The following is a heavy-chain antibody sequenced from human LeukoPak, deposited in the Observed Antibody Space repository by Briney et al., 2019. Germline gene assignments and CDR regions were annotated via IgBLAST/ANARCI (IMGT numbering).Heavy chain of an antibody. CDR2: IIPIFGTA. CDR1: GGTFSSYA. Sequence: ASVKVSCTASGGTFSSYAISWVRQAPGQGLEWMGGIIPIFGTANYAQKFQGRVTITADESTSTAYMELSSLRSEDTAVYYCASLHRGTLDYWGQGTLVTVSS. CDR3: ASLHRGTLDY. D-gene: IGHD4-11*01. J-gene: IGHJ4*02. V-gene: IGHV1-69*13.